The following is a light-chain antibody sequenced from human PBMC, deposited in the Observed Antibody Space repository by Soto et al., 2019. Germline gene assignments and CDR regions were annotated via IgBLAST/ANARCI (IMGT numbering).Light chain of an antibody. CDR1: HNIYNY. Sequence: DIQMTQSPSSLSASVGDRVTIACQASHNIYNYLNWYHQKPGKAPKPLIFDASNLERGVPSRFSGSGSRTHFSLSINNMQPEDVGTYFCQHYDNLPLTFGGGTKV. J-gene: IGKJ4*01. CDR2: DAS. CDR3: QHYDNLPLT. V-gene: IGKV1-33*01.